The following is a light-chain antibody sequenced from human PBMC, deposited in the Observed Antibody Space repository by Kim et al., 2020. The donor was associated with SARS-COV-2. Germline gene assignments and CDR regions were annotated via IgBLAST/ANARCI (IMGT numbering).Light chain of an antibody. CDR1: SADVGGYNY. Sequence: QSVTGSCTGTSADVGGYNYVSWFQRHPGKAPKLIIFNVNQRPSGVSDRFSGSKSGNTASLTISGLQSEDGADYFCSSFTSHNSFWVFGGGTQLTVL. J-gene: IGLJ3*02. CDR2: NVN. V-gene: IGLV2-14*03. CDR3: SSFTSHNSFWV.